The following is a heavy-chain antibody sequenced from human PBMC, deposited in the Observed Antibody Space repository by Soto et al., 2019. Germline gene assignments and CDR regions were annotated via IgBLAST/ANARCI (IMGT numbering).Heavy chain of an antibody. V-gene: IGHV3-23*01. CDR3: AKARCTSSPRYAPAS. CDR2: ISGTMGSVREP. CDR1: GFTFITYT. Sequence: GGSLRLSCVASGFTFITYTMSWVRRAPGKRMKSASVISGTMGSVREPYYADSVQGRFTISRDDFKSTLYLQMNSLRAEDTAIPSSAKARCTSSPRYAPASWGQGTPVPVSS. J-gene: IGHJ5*02. D-gene: IGHD2-8*01.